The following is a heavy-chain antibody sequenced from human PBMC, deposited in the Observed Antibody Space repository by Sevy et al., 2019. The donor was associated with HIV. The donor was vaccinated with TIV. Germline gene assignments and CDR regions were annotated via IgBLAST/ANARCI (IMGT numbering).Heavy chain of an antibody. V-gene: IGHV1-69*13. J-gene: IGHJ4*02. Sequence: ASVKVSGKASGDTFRKYVISWVRQAPGQGLEWMGGIIPVYGTTNYPQKFQARVTFTADASTSTVYMELSRLRSEDTAVYYCARDMTCGGDWYYFDNWGQGTLVTVSS. CDR2: IIPVYGTT. D-gene: IGHD2-21*02. CDR3: ARDMTCGGDWYYFDN. CDR1: GDTFRKYV.